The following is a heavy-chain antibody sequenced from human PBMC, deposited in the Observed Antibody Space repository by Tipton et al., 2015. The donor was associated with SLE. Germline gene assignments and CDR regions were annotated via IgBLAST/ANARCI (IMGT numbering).Heavy chain of an antibody. CDR3: ARDPRGGKGPFDY. Sequence: LRLSCAVYGGSFSGYYWSWIRQPPGKGLEWIGEINHSGSTNYNPSLKSRVTISVDTSKNQFSLKLSSVTAADTAVYYCARDPRGGKGPFDYRGQGTLVTVYS. CDR2: INHSGST. J-gene: IGHJ4*02. D-gene: IGHD3-16*01. CDR1: GGSFSGYY. V-gene: IGHV4-34*01.